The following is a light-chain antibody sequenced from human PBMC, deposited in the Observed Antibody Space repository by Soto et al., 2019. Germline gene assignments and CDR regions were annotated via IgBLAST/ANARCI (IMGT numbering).Light chain of an antibody. CDR3: SSFTNTITRYA. CDR1: SSDIGTYDY. Sequence: QSALTQPPSASGSLGQSVTISCTGTSSDIGTYDYVSWYQQHPGRAPKLIIYEVSYRPSGVSNRFSGSKSGDTASLTISGLQAEDEADYYCSSFTNTITRYAFGTGTKLTVL. V-gene: IGLV2-14*03. CDR2: EVS. J-gene: IGLJ1*01.